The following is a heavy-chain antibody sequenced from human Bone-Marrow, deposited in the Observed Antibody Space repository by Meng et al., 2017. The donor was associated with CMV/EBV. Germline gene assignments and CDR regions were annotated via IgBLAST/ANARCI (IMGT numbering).Heavy chain of an antibody. V-gene: IGHV1-2*02. D-gene: IGHD6-13*01. Sequence: ASVKVSCKASGYTFTGYYMHWVRQAPGQGLEWMGWINPNSGGTNYAQKFQGRVTMTRDTSISTAYMELSRLRSDDTAVYYCARDMDRIPIAAAGSGWGQGTLVTVSS. CDR2: INPNSGGT. CDR3: ARDMDRIPIAAAGSG. CDR1: GYTFTGYY. J-gene: IGHJ4*02.